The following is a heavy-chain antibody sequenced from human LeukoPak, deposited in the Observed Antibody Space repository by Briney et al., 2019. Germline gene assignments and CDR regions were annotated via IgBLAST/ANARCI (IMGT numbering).Heavy chain of an antibody. V-gene: IGHV3-30*18. CDR3: AKDPRYYYDSSGSFQH. D-gene: IGHD3-22*01. CDR1: RFTFSSYG. Sequence: GGSLRLSCAASRFTFSSYGMHWVRQAPGKGLEWVAVISYDGSNKYYADSVKGRFTISRDNSKDTLYLQMNSLRAEDTAVYYCAKDPRYYYDSSGSFQHWGQGTLVTVSS. CDR2: ISYDGSNK. J-gene: IGHJ1*01.